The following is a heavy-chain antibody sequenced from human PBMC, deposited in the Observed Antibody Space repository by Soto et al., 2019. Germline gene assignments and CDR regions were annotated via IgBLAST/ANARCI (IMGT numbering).Heavy chain of an antibody. J-gene: IGHJ6*04. CDR3: AKENRVLRFLAMDV. Sequence: VQLLESGGGLVQHGGSLRLSCAASGFTFSRYAMSWVRQAPGKGLAWVSAISGSGGSTYYADSVKGRFTISRDNYKNTLYLQMNSLRAEDTAVYYCAKENRVLRFLAMDVLGKGNTVTVSS. V-gene: IGHV3-23*01. CDR2: ISGSGGST. CDR1: GFTFSRYA. D-gene: IGHD3-3*01.